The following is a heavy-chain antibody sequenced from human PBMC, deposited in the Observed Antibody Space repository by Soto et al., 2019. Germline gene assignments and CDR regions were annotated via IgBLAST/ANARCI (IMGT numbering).Heavy chain of an antibody. CDR1: GFTFSYSA. J-gene: IGHJ4*02. CDR3: AMGLAAAGPLDY. Sequence: VGSQRLSCAASGFTFSYSAMSWVRQSPGRGPEWVSTISGSGGTPYYADSVKGRFTISRDNSKNSLYLILNSLRADDTAIYYCAMGLAAAGPLDYWGQGALVTVSS. D-gene: IGHD6-13*01. V-gene: IGHV3-23*01. CDR2: ISGSGGTP.